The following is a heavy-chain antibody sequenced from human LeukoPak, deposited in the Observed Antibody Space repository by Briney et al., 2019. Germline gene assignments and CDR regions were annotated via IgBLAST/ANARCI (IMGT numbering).Heavy chain of an antibody. D-gene: IGHD3-22*01. CDR3: VRGYYDSSGYFDY. V-gene: IGHV3-64D*09. CDR2: ISSNGGST. CDR1: GFTFSSYA. Sequence: PGGSLRLSCSASGFTFSSYAMHWVRQAPGKGLEYVSAISSNGGSTYYADSVQGRFTISRDNSKNTLYLQVSSLRAEDTAVYYCVRGYYDSSGYFDYWGQGTLVTASS. J-gene: IGHJ4*02.